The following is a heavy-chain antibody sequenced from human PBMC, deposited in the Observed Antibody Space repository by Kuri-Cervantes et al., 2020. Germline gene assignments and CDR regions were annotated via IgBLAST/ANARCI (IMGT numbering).Heavy chain of an antibody. CDR1: GGSFSGYY. V-gene: IGHV4-34*01. CDR2: INHSGST. Sequence: SETLSLTCAVYGGSFSGYYWSWIRQPPGKGLEWIGEINHSGSTNYNPSLKSRVTMSVDTSKNQFSLKMSSVTAADTAVYYCARDIQMATIGALGYWGQGILVTVSS. CDR3: ARDIQMATIGALGY. J-gene: IGHJ4*02. D-gene: IGHD5-24*01.